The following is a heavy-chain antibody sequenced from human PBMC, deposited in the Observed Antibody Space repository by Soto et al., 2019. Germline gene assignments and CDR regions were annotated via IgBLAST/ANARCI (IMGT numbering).Heavy chain of an antibody. J-gene: IGHJ4*02. CDR3: ARGASRGYSYGPSDY. Sequence: LSETLSLTCAVYGGSFSGYYWSWIRQPPGKGLEWIGEINHSGSTNYNPSLKSRVTISVDTSKNQFSLKLSSVTAADTAVYYCARGASRGYSYGPSDYWGQGTLVTVSS. CDR1: GGSFSGYY. V-gene: IGHV4-34*01. D-gene: IGHD5-18*01. CDR2: INHSGST.